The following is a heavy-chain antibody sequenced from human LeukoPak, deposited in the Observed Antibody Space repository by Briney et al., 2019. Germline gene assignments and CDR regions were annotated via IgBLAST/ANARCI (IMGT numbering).Heavy chain of an antibody. Sequence: SETLSLTCSVSGGSISSYYWSWIRQPAGKGLEWIGRIYTSGSTNYNPSLTSRVTMSVDTSKNQFSLKLSSVTAADTAVYYCARLYGDYGGYYYYYYMDVWGKGTTVTVSS. V-gene: IGHV4-4*07. J-gene: IGHJ6*03. CDR1: GGSISSYY. D-gene: IGHD4-17*01. CDR2: IYTSGST. CDR3: ARLYGDYGGYYYYYYMDV.